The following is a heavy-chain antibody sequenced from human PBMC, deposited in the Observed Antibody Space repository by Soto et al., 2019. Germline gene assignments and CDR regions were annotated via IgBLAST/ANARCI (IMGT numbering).Heavy chain of an antibody. CDR3: ATPGYLAAADIPFRIDY. V-gene: IGHV1-24*01. CDR2: FDPEDGET. CDR1: GYTLTELS. D-gene: IGHD6-13*01. J-gene: IGHJ4*01. Sequence: ASVKVSCKVSGYTLTELSMHWVRQAPGKGLEWMGSFDPEDGETIYAQKFQGRVTMTEDTATDTAYMELSSLRSEDTAVYYCATPGYLAAADIPFRIDYWGHGTLVTVSS.